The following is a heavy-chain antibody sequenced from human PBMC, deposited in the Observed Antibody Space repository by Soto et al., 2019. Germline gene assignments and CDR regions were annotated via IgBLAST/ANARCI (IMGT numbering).Heavy chain of an antibody. J-gene: IGHJ6*02. CDR2: ISPGGSIK. CDR1: GFTFNNNA. V-gene: IGHV3-23*01. CDR3: ARGRSGWYGPFDYYYYGMDV. Sequence: GGSLRLSCAASGFTFNNNAMAWVRQAPGKGLEWVSSISPGGSIKFYADSVKGRFTISRDNSKNTLYLQMNSLRAEDTAVYYCARGRSGWYGPFDYYYYGMDVWGQGTTVTVSS. D-gene: IGHD6-19*01.